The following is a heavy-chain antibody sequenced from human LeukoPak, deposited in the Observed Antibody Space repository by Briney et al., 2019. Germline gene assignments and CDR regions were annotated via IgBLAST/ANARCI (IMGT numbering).Heavy chain of an antibody. CDR1: GFTVSSNY. J-gene: IGHJ4*02. V-gene: IGHV3-53*01. CDR3: ARVFSYGGLYFDY. Sequence: GGSLRLSCAASGFTVSSNYMTWVRQAPGKGLEWVSVFYTGGSTYYADSVKGRFTISRDNSKNTLYLQMHSLTAEDTAVYYCARVFSYGGLYFDYWGQGTLVTVSS. D-gene: IGHD4-23*01. CDR2: FYTGGST.